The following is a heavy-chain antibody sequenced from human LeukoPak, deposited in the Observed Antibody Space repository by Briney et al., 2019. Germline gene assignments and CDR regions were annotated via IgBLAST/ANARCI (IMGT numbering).Heavy chain of an antibody. CDR1: GYTFTGYY. CDR2: INPNSGGT. CDR3: ARDRYSGYDLAHYYYYYMDV. V-gene: IGHV1-2*02. D-gene: IGHD5-12*01. Sequence: ASVKVSCKTSGYTFTGYYIHWVRQAPGQGLEWMGWINPNSGGTNYAQKFQGRVTMTRDTSISTAYMELSSLRSEDTAVYYCARDRYSGYDLAHYYYYYMDVWGEGTTVTISS. J-gene: IGHJ6*03.